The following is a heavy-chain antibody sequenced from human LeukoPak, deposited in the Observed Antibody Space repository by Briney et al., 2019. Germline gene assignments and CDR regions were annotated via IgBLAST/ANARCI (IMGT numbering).Heavy chain of an antibody. Sequence: GASVKVSCKASGYTFTSYYMHWVRQAPGQGLEWMGIINPSGGSTSYAQKFQGRVTITRDMSTSTVYMELSSLRSEDTAVYYCARVSGSYRHFDYWGQGTLVTVSS. CDR2: INPSGGST. J-gene: IGHJ4*02. CDR1: GYTFTSYY. CDR3: ARVSGSYRHFDY. D-gene: IGHD1-26*01. V-gene: IGHV1-46*01.